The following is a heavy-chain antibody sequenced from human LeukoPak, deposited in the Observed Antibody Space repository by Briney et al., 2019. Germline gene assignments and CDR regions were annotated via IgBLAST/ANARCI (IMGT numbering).Heavy chain of an antibody. CDR3: ASTPLGFGGVIVNYFDY. D-gene: IGHD3-16*02. V-gene: IGHV3-23*01. Sequence: GGSLRLSCAASGFTFSSYAMSWVRQAPGKGLEWVSAISGSGGSTYYAGSVKGRFTISRDNSKNTLYLQMNSLRAEDTAVYYCASTPLGFGGVIVNYFDYWGQGTLVTVSS. CDR2: ISGSGGST. J-gene: IGHJ4*02. CDR1: GFTFSSYA.